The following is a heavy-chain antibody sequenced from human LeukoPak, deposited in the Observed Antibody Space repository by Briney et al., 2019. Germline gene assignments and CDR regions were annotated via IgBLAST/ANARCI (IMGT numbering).Heavy chain of an antibody. CDR2: IYYSGST. J-gene: IGHJ6*02. CDR3: ASMVEVKEGGLYYYYGMDV. Sequence: SETLSLTCTVSGGSISSSSYYWGWIRQPPGKGLEWIGSIYYSGSTYYNPSLKSRVTTSVDTSKNQFSLKLSSVTAADTAVYYCASMVEVKEGGLYYYYGMDVWGQGTTVTVSS. V-gene: IGHV4-39*01. D-gene: IGHD3-10*01. CDR1: GGSISSSSYY.